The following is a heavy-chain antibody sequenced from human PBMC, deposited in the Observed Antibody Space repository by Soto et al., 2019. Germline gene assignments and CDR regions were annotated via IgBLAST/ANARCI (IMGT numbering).Heavy chain of an antibody. V-gene: IGHV2-5*02. CDR2: IYWDDDE. CDR1: GFSLSTTAGG. Sequence: QITLKESGPTLVKPTQTLTLTCTFSGFSLSTTAGGGGWIRQPPGKALEWLALIYWDDDERYSPSLKSRLTITKDTSKNQVVLTMTNVDPVDTATYYCAHGSCSSADCYPNPYLDYWGQGILVTVSS. CDR3: AHGSCSSADCYPNPYLDY. D-gene: IGHD2-2*01. J-gene: IGHJ4*02.